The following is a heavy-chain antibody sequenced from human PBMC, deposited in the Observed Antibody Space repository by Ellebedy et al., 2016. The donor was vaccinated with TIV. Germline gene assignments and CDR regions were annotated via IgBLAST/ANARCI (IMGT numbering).Heavy chain of an antibody. V-gene: IGHV4-59*01. CDR2: IYYSGST. Sequence: SETLSLTXTVSGGSISSYYWSWIRQPPGKGLEWIGYIYYSGSTNYNPSLKSRVTISVDTSKNQFSLKLSSVTAADTAVYYCARAYSSSWYLYDNWFDPWGQGTLVTVSS. D-gene: IGHD6-13*01. J-gene: IGHJ5*02. CDR1: GGSISSYY. CDR3: ARAYSSSWYLYDNWFDP.